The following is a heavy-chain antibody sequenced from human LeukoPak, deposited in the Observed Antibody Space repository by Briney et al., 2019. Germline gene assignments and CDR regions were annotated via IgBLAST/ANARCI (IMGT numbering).Heavy chain of an antibody. CDR3: AKDMGL. CDR1: GFTFDDYA. D-gene: IGHD1-26*01. J-gene: IGHJ4*02. CDR2: ISWNSGSI. Sequence: PGGSLRLSCAASGFTFDDYAMHWVRHAPGKGLEWVSGISWNSGSIGYADSVKGRFTISRDNAKNSLYLQMNSLRAEDTALYYCAKDMGLWGQGTLVTVSS. V-gene: IGHV3-9*01.